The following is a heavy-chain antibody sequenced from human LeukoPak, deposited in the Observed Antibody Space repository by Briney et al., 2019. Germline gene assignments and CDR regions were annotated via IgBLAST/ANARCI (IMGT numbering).Heavy chain of an antibody. Sequence: ASVKVSCKASGYTFTSYDINWVRQAPGQGLEWMGWISVYNGNTDYAQKFQGRVTMTADASTSTAYMELRSLRFDDTAVYYCARGYKSGWSGYFDPWGQETLVTVSS. V-gene: IGHV1-18*01. D-gene: IGHD6-19*01. CDR1: GYTFTSYD. CDR3: ARGYKSGWSGYFDP. CDR2: ISVYNGNT. J-gene: IGHJ5*02.